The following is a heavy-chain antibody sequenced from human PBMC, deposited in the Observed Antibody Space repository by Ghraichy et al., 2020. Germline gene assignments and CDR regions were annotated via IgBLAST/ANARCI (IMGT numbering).Heavy chain of an antibody. CDR2: IYSGGST. CDR3: ARDHDDRGGSQTAGYYYGMDV. CDR1: GFTVSSNY. D-gene: IGHD2-15*01. J-gene: IGHJ6*02. Sequence: GESLNISCAASGFTVSSNYMSWVRQAPGKGLEWVSVIYSGGSTYYADSVKGRFTISRDNSKNTLYLQMNSLRAEDTAVYYCARDHDDRGGSQTAGYYYGMDVWGQGTTVTVSS. V-gene: IGHV3-66*01.